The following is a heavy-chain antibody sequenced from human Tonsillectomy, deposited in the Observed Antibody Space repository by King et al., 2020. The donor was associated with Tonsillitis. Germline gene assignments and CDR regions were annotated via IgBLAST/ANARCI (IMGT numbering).Heavy chain of an antibody. Sequence: VQLVESGGGLVKPGGSLRLSCTASGFSFISYAMNWDRQAPGKGLEWVSSISSTSKYIFYADSVKGRFTISRDNAKNSLFLQMSGLRAGDTAVYYCARDVLGGFDYWGQGTLVPVSS. D-gene: IGHD3-16*01. J-gene: IGHJ4*02. CDR3: ARDVLGGFDY. V-gene: IGHV3-21*01. CDR2: ISSTSKYI. CDR1: GFSFISYA.